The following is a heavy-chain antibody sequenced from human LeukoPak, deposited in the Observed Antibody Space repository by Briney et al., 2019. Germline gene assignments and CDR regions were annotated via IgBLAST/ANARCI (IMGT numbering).Heavy chain of an antibody. V-gene: IGHV3-53*01. CDR1: GFTVSSNY. Sequence: GGSLRLSCVASGFTVSSNYMSWVRQAPGKGLEWVSIIYSAGSTYYPDSVRGRFTISRDSSKNTVCLQMNSLRAEDTAVYYCASGGMGARKYYSDPFHYWGQGTLVTVSS. D-gene: IGHD3-10*01. CDR3: ASGGMGARKYYSDPFHY. CDR2: IYSAGST. J-gene: IGHJ4*02.